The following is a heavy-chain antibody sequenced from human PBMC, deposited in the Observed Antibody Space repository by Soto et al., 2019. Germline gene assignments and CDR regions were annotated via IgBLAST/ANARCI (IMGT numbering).Heavy chain of an antibody. J-gene: IGHJ4*02. D-gene: IGHD3-10*01. CDR2: INSDGSTT. CDR1: GFTFSSSW. Sequence: EVQLVESGGGLVQPGESLRLSCAASGFTFSSSWMHWVRQAPGKGLVWVSRINSDGSTTQYADSVRGRFTISKDNPKNTLFLEVNSLTIVNTAVYFCACLPRPRGPCDFWVQGTLVTVSS. V-gene: IGHV3-74*03. CDR3: ACLPRPRGPCDF.